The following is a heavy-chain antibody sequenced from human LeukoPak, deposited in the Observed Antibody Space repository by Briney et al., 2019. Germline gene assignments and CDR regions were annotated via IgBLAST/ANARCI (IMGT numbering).Heavy chain of an antibody. Sequence: ASVKVSCKASGYTFTTYGISWVRQAPGQGLEWMGWISPYNGNTKYAQKVQGRVTMTTDTSTSTAYMELRSLRSDDTAVYYCARDRTRYNWNYWYFDLWGRGTLVTVSS. J-gene: IGHJ2*01. D-gene: IGHD1-20*01. CDR3: ARDRTRYNWNYWYFDL. V-gene: IGHV1-18*01. CDR1: GYTFTTYG. CDR2: ISPYNGNT.